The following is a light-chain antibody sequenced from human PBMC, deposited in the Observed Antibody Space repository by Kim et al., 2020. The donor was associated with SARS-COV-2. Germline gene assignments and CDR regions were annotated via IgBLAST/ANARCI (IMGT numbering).Light chain of an antibody. J-gene: IGKJ3*01. V-gene: IGKV3-20*01. CDR1: ETVNSDY. CDR2: DTS. CDR3: QQYGSSPFT. Sequence: PPGERATLSCRATETVNSDYLSWYPQTPGQAPSLRIYDTSNRATGIPDRFSGSGSGTDFTLTISRLETEDFAIYYCQQYGSSPFTFGPGTKVDIK.